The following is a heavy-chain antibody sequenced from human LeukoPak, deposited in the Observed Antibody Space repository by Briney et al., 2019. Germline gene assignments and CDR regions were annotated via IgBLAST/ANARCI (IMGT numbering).Heavy chain of an antibody. Sequence: PGGSLRLSCAASGFTVSNTYMSWVRQAPGKGLEWVSVIYSGGSTYYADSVKGRFTISRDNSKNTLYLQMNSLRAEDTAVYYCARPDSSGWSGYFDLWGRGTLVTVSS. J-gene: IGHJ2*01. CDR3: ARPDSSGWSGYFDL. V-gene: IGHV3-53*01. D-gene: IGHD6-19*01. CDR1: GFTVSNTY. CDR2: IYSGGST.